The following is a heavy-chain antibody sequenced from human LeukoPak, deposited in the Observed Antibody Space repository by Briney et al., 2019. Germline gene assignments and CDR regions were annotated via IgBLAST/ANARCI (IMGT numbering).Heavy chain of an antibody. CDR3: ARSPYYDGSGYYFDC. V-gene: IGHV1-69*04. Sequence: SVKLSCKASGGTFSSYAISWVRQAPGQGLEWMGRIIPILGIANYAQTFQGRVTITADKSTSTAYMELSSLRSEDTAVYYCARSPYYDGSGYYFDCWGQGTLVTVSS. CDR2: IIPILGIA. D-gene: IGHD3-22*01. CDR1: GGTFSSYA. J-gene: IGHJ4*02.